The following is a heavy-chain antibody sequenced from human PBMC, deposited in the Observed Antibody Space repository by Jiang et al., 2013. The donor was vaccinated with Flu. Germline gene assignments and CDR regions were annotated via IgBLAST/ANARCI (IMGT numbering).Heavy chain of an antibody. J-gene: IGHJ3*02. CDR1: GGTFSSYA. D-gene: IGHD5-24*01. Sequence: VQLVESGAEVKKPGSSVKVSCKASGGTFSSYAISWVRQAPGQGLEWMGGIIPIFGTANYAQKFQGRVTITADESTSTAYMELSSLRSEDTAVYYCARDYARRDGYNYNGDAFDIWGQGTMVTVSS. CDR3: ARDYARRDGYNYNGDAFDI. V-gene: IGHV1-69*01. CDR2: IIPIFGTA.